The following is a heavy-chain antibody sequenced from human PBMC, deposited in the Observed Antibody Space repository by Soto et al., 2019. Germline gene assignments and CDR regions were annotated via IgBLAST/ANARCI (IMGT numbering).Heavy chain of an antibody. V-gene: IGHV5-51*01. CDR2: IYPSDSTT. Sequence: AGESLKISCKGSGYSFTNYWIAWVRQMPGKGLEYMGIIYPSDSTTRYSPSFQGQVTISADKSISTAYLQWNSLKASDTAMYYCARHGFYGDYSSNYFDPWGQGTLVTVSS. D-gene: IGHD4-17*01. J-gene: IGHJ5*02. CDR3: ARHGFYGDYSSNYFDP. CDR1: GYSFTNYW.